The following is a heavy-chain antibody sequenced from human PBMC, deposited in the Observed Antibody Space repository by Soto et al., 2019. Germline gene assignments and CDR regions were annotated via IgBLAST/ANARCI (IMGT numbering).Heavy chain of an antibody. V-gene: IGHV3-11*01. Sequence: GGSLRLSCAASGFSFSDYYMSWIRQAPGKGLEWVSYIDFTSNSIYYADSVKGRFTISRDNAKNSLYLQMNSLRAEDTAVYYCARDIEPPGLFFDYWGQGTLVTVSS. J-gene: IGHJ4*02. CDR3: ARDIEPPGLFFDY. CDR1: GFSFSDYY. CDR2: IDFTSNSI. D-gene: IGHD6-13*01.